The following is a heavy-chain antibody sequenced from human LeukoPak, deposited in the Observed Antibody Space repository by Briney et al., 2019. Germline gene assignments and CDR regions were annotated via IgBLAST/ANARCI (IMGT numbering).Heavy chain of an antibody. Sequence: PSETLSLTCAVYGGSFSGYHWSWIRQPPGKGLEWIGEINHSGSTNYNPSLKSRVTISVDTSKNQFSLKLSSVTAADTAVYYCAIHYLMGWFDPWGQGTLVTVSS. V-gene: IGHV4-34*01. J-gene: IGHJ5*02. CDR3: AIHYLMGWFDP. CDR1: GGSFSGYH. CDR2: INHSGST. D-gene: IGHD1-26*01.